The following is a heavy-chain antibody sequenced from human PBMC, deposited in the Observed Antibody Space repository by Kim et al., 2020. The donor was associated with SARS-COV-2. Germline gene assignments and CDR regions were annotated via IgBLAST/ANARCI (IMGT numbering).Heavy chain of an antibody. V-gene: IGHV3-23*01. D-gene: IGHD2-2*01. CDR2: ISGSGGST. Sequence: GGSLRLSCAASGFTFSSYAMSWVRQAPGKGLEWVSAISGSGGSTYYADSVKGRFTISRDNSKNTLYLQMNSLRAEDTAVYYCANPAGAAGGDYYGMDVWGQGTTVTVSS. CDR1: GFTFSSYA. CDR3: ANPAGAAGGDYYGMDV. J-gene: IGHJ6*02.